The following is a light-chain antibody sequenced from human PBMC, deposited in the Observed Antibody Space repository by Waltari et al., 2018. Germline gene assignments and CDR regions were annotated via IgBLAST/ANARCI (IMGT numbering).Light chain of an antibody. V-gene: IGLV2-8*01. J-gene: IGLJ2*01. Sequence: QSALTQPPSASGSPGQSVTIPCTGTNSDIGAYKYVSWYQQHPGRAPKLLIYEVSKWPSGVPDRFSGSKSGNTASLTVSGLQAEDEADYYCSSYAGSDIVLFGGGTKLTVL. CDR1: NSDIGAYKY. CDR2: EVS. CDR3: SSYAGSDIVL.